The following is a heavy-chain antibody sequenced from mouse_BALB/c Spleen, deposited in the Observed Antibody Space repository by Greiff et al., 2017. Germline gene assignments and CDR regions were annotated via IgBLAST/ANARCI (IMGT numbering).Heavy chain of an antibody. D-gene: IGHD1-2*01. CDR3: TRRYYGYADT. CDR1: GFTFSNYW. Sequence: EVQVVESGGGLVQPGGSMKLSCVASGFTFSNYWMNWVRQSPEKGLEWVAEIRLKSNNYATHYAESVKGRFTISRDDSKSSVYLQMNNLRAEDTGIYYSTRRYYGYADTWGQGTTLTVSP. V-gene: IGHV6-6*02. J-gene: IGHJ2*01. CDR2: IRLKSNNYAT.